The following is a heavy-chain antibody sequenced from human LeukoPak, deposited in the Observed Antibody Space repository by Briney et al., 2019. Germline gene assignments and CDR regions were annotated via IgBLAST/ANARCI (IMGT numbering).Heavy chain of an antibody. D-gene: IGHD6-13*01. CDR3: ASRAVSSWYYFDY. V-gene: IGHV4-39*01. CDR1: GGSISSSSYY. J-gene: IGHJ4*02. Sequence: SETLSLTCTVSGGSISSSSYYWGWIRQPPGKGLEWIGSIYYSGSTYYNPSLKSRVTISVDTSKNQFSLKLSSVTAADTAVYYCASRAVSSWYYFDYWGQETLVTVSS. CDR2: IYYSGST.